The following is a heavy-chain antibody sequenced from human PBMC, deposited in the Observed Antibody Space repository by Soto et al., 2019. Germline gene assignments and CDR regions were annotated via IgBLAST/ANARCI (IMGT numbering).Heavy chain of an antibody. CDR1: GYTFNSYG. CDR3: AGESPPVDY. J-gene: IGHJ4*02. V-gene: IGHV1-18*01. Sequence: QVQLVQSGAEVKKPGASVTVSCKASGYTFNSYGISWVRQAPGQGLEWMGWISAYNGNKKYAQKHQGRVTMTTDTSPSTAYMELRSLRADVTAVYYCAGESPPVDYWGQATLVTVSS. CDR2: ISAYNGNK.